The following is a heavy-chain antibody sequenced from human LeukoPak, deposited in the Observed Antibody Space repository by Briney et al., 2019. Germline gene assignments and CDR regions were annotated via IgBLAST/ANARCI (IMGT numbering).Heavy chain of an antibody. CDR2: INPNSGGT. CDR3: ARGSPPRRNYDSRGYYSYYFDH. D-gene: IGHD3-22*01. Sequence: ASVKVSCKASGHTFTGYYIHWVRQAPGQGLEWMGGINPNSGGTNYAQKIQGRVTMTTDTSTSTVYMELRSLRSDDTAVYYCARGSPPRRNYDSRGYYSYYFDHWGQGTLVTVSS. V-gene: IGHV1-2*02. CDR1: GHTFTGYY. J-gene: IGHJ4*02.